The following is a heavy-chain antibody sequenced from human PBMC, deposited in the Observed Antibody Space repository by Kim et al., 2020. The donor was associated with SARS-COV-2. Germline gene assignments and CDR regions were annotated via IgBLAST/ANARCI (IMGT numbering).Heavy chain of an antibody. Sequence: SQTLSLTCAISGDSVSSNSAAWNWIRQSPSRGLEWLGRAFYRSKWYNDYGPSVRGRISIGADTSKNQFSLHLSSVTPDDTAVYYCAREGYNLWSGYYFDDWGQGTMVTVSS. J-gene: IGHJ4*02. CDR3: AREGYNLWSGYYFDD. V-gene: IGHV6-1*01. CDR2: AFYRSKWYN. D-gene: IGHD3-3*01. CDR1: GDSVSSNSAA.